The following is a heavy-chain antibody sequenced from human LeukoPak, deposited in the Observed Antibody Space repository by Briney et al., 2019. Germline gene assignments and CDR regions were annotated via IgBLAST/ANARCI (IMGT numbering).Heavy chain of an antibody. Sequence: ASVKVSCTASGYTFTSNDINWVRQATGQGLEWMGWMNPNSGNTGYAQKFQGRVTMTRNTSISTAYMELSSLRSEDTAVYYCARGGYDSSGYYFPDYWGQGTLVTVSS. CDR3: ARGGYDSSGYYFPDY. J-gene: IGHJ4*02. V-gene: IGHV1-8*01. D-gene: IGHD3-22*01. CDR2: MNPNSGNT. CDR1: GYTFTSND.